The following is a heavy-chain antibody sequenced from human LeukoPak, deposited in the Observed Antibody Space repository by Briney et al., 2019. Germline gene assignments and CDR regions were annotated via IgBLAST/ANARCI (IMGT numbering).Heavy chain of an antibody. CDR1: GSTFSSYA. CDR3: ARLYYDSSGYYRDY. V-gene: IGHV3-23*01. CDR2: ISGSGGST. J-gene: IGHJ4*02. D-gene: IGHD3-22*01. Sequence: GGSLRLSCAASGSTFSSYAMSWVRQAPGKGLEWVSAISGSGGSTYYADSVKGRFTISRDNSKNTLYLQMNSLRSDDTAVYYCARLYYDSSGYYRDYWGQGTLVTVSS.